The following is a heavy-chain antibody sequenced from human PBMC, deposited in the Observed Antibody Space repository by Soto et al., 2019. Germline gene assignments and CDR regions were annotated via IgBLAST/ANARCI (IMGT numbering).Heavy chain of an antibody. J-gene: IGHJ4*02. Sequence: GGSLRLSCAASGFTFSSYWMSWVRQAPGKGLEWVANIKQDGSEKYYVDSVKGRFTISRDNAKNSLYLQMNSLRAEDTAVYYCARGGTFRFKENDYWGQGTLVTVSS. D-gene: IGHD3-16*01. CDR2: IKQDGSEK. CDR3: ARGGTFRFKENDY. V-gene: IGHV3-7*01. CDR1: GFTFSSYW.